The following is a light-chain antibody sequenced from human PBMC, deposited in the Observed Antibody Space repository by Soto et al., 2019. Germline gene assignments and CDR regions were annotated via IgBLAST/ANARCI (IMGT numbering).Light chain of an antibody. V-gene: IGKV3-20*01. CDR1: QSVSNNY. Sequence: TALKQSLRPLPLYARQRTTLPSPASQSVSNNYLAWYQQKPRQAPRLLIYDASKRATGIPDRFSGGGSGTVFTLTISMLEPEDVALYYCQQFSSYPLTFGGGTKVDIK. J-gene: IGKJ4*01. CDR3: QQFSSYPLT. CDR2: DAS.